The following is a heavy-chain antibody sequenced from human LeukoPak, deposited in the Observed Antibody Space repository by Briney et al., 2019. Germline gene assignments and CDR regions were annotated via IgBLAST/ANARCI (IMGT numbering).Heavy chain of an antibody. CDR3: ARVSEQQLVLYWFDP. Sequence: GGSLRLSCAASGFTFSSYAMSWVRQAPGKGLEWVSGISGSDNSTYYADSVKGRFTISRDNAKNSLYLQMNSLRAEDTAVYHCARVSEQQLVLYWFDPWGQGTLVTVSS. CDR1: GFTFSSYA. V-gene: IGHV3-23*01. D-gene: IGHD1-1*01. J-gene: IGHJ5*02. CDR2: ISGSDNST.